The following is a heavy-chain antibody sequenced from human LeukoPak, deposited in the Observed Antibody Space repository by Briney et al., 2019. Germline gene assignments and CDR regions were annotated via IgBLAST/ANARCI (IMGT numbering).Heavy chain of an antibody. CDR2: IYHSGST. Sequence: SQTLSLTCAVSGGSISSGGYSWSWIRQPPGKGLEWIGYIYHSGSTYYNPSLKSRVTISVDRSKNQFSLKLSSVTAADTAVYYCARSTRGGFDYWGQGTLATVSS. CDR1: GGSISSGGYS. CDR3: ARSTRGGFDY. D-gene: IGHD3-10*01. V-gene: IGHV4-30-2*01. J-gene: IGHJ4*02.